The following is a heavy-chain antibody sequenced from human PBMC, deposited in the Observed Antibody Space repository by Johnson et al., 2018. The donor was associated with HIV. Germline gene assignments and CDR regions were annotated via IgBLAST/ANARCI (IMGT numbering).Heavy chain of an antibody. CDR3: AKGATRYKTDGSRHDGAFDM. J-gene: IGHJ3*02. Sequence: VQLVESGGGSVQPGRSLRLSCAASGFTFDDYAMHWVRQAPGKGLEWVSGISWNSGSIGHADSVKGRFTISRDNAKNSLHLQMSSLRAEDTALYYCAKGATRYKTDGSRHDGAFDMWGQGTMVTVSS. CDR1: GFTFDDYA. V-gene: IGHV3-9*01. CDR2: ISWNSGSI. D-gene: IGHD1-26*01.